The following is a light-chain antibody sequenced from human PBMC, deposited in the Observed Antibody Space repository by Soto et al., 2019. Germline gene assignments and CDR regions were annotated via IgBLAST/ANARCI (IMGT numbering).Light chain of an antibody. V-gene: IGLV1-44*01. CDR2: RNH. Sequence: QPVLTQSPSASVTPGQRVTISCSGSRSNIGTYAVNWYQQLPGAAPTLLIFRNHQRPSGVPDRFSGSKSGTSASLAISGPQFEDEADYYCAAWDDSLRAVVFGGGTQLTVL. CDR3: AAWDDSLRAVV. CDR1: RSNIGTYA. J-gene: IGLJ2*01.